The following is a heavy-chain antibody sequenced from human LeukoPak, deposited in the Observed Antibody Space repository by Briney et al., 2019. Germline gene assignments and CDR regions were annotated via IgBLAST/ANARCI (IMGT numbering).Heavy chain of an antibody. CDR3: ARVGSGGSNSWFDP. J-gene: IGHJ5*02. CDR1: GGSISSYY. V-gene: IGHV4-59*12. CDR2: IYYSGST. Sequence: SETLSLTCTVSGGSISSYYWSWIRQPPGKGLEWIGYIYYSGSTNYNPSLKSRVTISVDTSKDQFSLKLSSVTVADTAVYYCARVGSGGSNSWFDPWGQGTLVTVSS. D-gene: IGHD2-15*01.